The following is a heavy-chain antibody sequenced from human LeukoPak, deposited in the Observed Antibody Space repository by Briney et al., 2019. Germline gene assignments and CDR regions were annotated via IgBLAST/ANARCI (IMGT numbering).Heavy chain of an antibody. J-gene: IGHJ4*02. D-gene: IGHD3-9*01. CDR1: GFTFSSYS. CDR3: ARDWGSGITIFWDY. Sequence: GGSLRLSCAASGFTFSSYSMNWVRQAPGKGLEWVSSISSSSSYIYYADSVKGRFTISRDNAKHSLYLQMNSLRAEDTAVYYCARDWGSGITIFWDYWGQGTLVTVSS. CDR2: ISSSSSYI. V-gene: IGHV3-21*01.